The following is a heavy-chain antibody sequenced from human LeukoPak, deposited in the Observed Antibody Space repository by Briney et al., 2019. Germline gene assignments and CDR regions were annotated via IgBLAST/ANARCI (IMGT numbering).Heavy chain of an antibody. CDR1: GASISSYY. CDR2: IYHSGST. Sequence: SETLSLTCTDSGASISSYYWSWIRQPPGKGLEWIGYIYHSGSTNYNPSLKSRVTISIDTSKNQFSLKLSSVAAADTAVYYCARDRIGSYWGQGTLIAVSA. J-gene: IGHJ4*02. V-gene: IGHV4-59*01. CDR3: ARDRIGSY. D-gene: IGHD2-15*01.